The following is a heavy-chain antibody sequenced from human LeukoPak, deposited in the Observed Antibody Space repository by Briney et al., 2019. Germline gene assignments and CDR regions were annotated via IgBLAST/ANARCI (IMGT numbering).Heavy chain of an antibody. D-gene: IGHD6-6*01. Sequence: PGGSLRLSCAASGFTFSNYWMHWVRQAPGKGLVWVSRIDNGGSDTRHADSVKGRFTISRDNAKNTLYLQMNSLRAEDTAVYYCAKGGKYSSSHFDYWGQGTLVTVSS. V-gene: IGHV3-74*01. CDR2: IDNGGSDT. CDR1: GFTFSNYW. CDR3: AKGGKYSSSHFDY. J-gene: IGHJ4*02.